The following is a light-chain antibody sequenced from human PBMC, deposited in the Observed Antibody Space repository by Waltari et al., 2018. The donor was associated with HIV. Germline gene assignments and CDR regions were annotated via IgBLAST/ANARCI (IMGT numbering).Light chain of an antibody. CDR3: QSHDSSLSGYV. CDR2: GNS. V-gene: IGLV1-40*01. J-gene: IGLJ1*01. CDR1: SPNIGAGYH. Sequence: QSVLTQPPSVSGAPRPRVTISCTGSSPNIGAGYHLHWYQQLPGTAPKLLIYGNSNRPSGVPDRFSGSKSGTSASLAITGLQAEDEADYHCQSHDSSLSGYVFGTGTKVTVL.